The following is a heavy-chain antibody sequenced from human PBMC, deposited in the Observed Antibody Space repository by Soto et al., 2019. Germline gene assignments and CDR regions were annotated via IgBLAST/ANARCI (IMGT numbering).Heavy chain of an antibody. Sequence: ETLSLTCIVSGGSITRRSSYWDWIRQPPGKGLEWVGTFYDGNTYHNPSLRSRITIAVDTSKNQFSLKLNSVAAADTAFYYCATTRGLAVGGSFDYWGQGMLVTVS. J-gene: IGHJ4*02. CDR1: GGSITRRSSY. V-gene: IGHV4-39*01. CDR2: FYDGNT. D-gene: IGHD3-10*01. CDR3: ATTRGLAVGGSFDY.